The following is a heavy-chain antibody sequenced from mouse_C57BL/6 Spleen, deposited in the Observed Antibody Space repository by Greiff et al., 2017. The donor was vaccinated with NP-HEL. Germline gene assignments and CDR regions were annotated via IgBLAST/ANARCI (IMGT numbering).Heavy chain of an antibody. CDR1: GFTFSDYY. J-gene: IGHJ2*01. Sequence: DVKLVESEGGLVQPGSSMKLSCTASGFTFSDYYMAWVRQVPEKGLEWVANINYDGSSTYYLDSLKSRFIISRDNAKNILYLQMSSLKSEDTATYYCARGVGEFDDWGQGTTLTVSS. CDR2: INYDGSST. CDR3: ARGVGEFDD. V-gene: IGHV5-16*01. D-gene: IGHD1-1*02.